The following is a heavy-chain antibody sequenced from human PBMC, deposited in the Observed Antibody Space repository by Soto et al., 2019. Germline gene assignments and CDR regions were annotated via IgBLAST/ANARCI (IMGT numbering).Heavy chain of an antibody. Sequence: PSETLSLTCTVSGGSVSSGSYYCSWIPQPPVTGLEWLGYIYYTGSSNYNPSLKSRATISVETPKNPFPLDLRSVNAADTTAKYCARLYGGYVGYYHYGMDDWGQGTTVTVSS. CDR3: ARLYGGYVGYYHYGMDD. V-gene: IGHV4-61*01. J-gene: IGHJ6*02. CDR1: GGSVSSGSYY. D-gene: IGHD5-12*01. CDR2: IYYTGSS.